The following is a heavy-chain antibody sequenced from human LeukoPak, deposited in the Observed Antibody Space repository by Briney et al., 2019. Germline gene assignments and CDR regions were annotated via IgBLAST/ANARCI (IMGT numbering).Heavy chain of an antibody. CDR3: ARRIAAAALDY. CDR1: GGSISSYY. CDR2: IYYSGST. Sequence: SGTLSLTCTVSGGSISSYYWDWIRQPPGKGLEWIGNIYYSGSTYYNPSLKSRVTISVDTSKNQFSLKLSSVTATDTAVYYCARRIAAAALDYWGQGTLVTVSS. D-gene: IGHD6-13*01. V-gene: IGHV4-39*01. J-gene: IGHJ4*02.